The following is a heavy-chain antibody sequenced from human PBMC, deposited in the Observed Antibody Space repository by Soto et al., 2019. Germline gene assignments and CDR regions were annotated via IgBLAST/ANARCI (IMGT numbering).Heavy chain of an antibody. CDR2: IYYSGST. D-gene: IGHD5-12*01. Sequence: QVQLQESGPGLVKPSQTLSLTCTVSGGSISSGDYYWSWIRQPPGKGLEWIGYIYYSGSTYYNPSLNSRVTISVDTSKNQFSLKLRSVTAADTAVYYCARVEMATTAIDYWGQGTLVTVSS. J-gene: IGHJ4*02. CDR1: GGSISSGDYY. CDR3: ARVEMATTAIDY. V-gene: IGHV4-30-4*01.